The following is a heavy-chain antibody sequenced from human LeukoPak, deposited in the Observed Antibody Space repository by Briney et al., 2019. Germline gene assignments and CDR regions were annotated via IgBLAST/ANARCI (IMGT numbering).Heavy chain of an antibody. D-gene: IGHD6-13*01. CDR1: TFTLNNYW. CDR2: IKQDGSEK. Sequence: PGGSLRLSCTASTFTLNNYWMSWVRQAPGKGLEWVANIKQDGSEKYYVDSVKGRFTISRDNAKNSLYLQMNSLRAEDTAVYYCASRAGYTGSLSAFDYWGRGTLVTVSS. CDR3: ASRAGYTGSLSAFDY. J-gene: IGHJ4*02. V-gene: IGHV3-7*05.